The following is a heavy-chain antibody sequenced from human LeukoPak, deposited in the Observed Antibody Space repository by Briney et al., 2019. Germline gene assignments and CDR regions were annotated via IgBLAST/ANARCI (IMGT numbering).Heavy chain of an antibody. J-gene: IGHJ4*02. CDR1: GFTFSNAW. Sequence: KPGGSLRLSCAASGFTFSNAWMSWVRQAAGKGLEWVSYISSSGSTIYYADSVKGRCTISRDNAKNSLYLQMNSLRAEDTAVYYCARDTRPTDRSGYYHPDYFDYWGQGTLVTVSS. CDR3: ARDTRPTDRSGYYHPDYFDY. D-gene: IGHD3-22*01. V-gene: IGHV3-11*04. CDR2: ISSSGSTI.